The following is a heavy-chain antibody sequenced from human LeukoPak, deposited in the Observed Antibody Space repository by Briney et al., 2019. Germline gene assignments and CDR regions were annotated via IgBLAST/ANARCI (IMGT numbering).Heavy chain of an antibody. V-gene: IGHV1-69*04. CDR2: IIPILGIA. D-gene: IGHD3-10*01. J-gene: IGHJ4*02. Sequence: GASVKVSCKASGGXFSSYAISWVRQAPGQGREWMGRIIPILGIANYAQKFQGRVTITADKSTSTAYMELSSLRPEDTAVYYCARSMVRGVILFDYWGQGTLVTVSS. CDR3: ARSMVRGVILFDY. CDR1: GGXFSSYA.